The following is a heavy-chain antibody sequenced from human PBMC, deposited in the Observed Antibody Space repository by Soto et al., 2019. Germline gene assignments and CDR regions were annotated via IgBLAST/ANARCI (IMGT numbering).Heavy chain of an antibody. D-gene: IGHD5-12*01. Sequence: PSQTLSLTCAISGDSVSSNSAAWNWIRQSPSRGLEWLGRTYYRSKWYNDYAVSVKSRITINPDTSKNQFSLQLNSVTPEDTAVYYCARDGYSSSLDIEATISHGMDVWGQGTTVTVSS. CDR2: TYYRSKWYN. J-gene: IGHJ6*02. CDR3: ARDGYSSSLDIEATISHGMDV. CDR1: GDSVSSNSAA. V-gene: IGHV6-1*01.